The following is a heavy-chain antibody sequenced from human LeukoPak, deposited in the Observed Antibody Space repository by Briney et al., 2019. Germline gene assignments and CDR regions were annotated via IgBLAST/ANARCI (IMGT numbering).Heavy chain of an antibody. CDR1: GYSISSAYY. V-gene: IGHV4-38-2*02. D-gene: IGHD3-10*01. Sequence: PSETLSLTRAVSGYSISSAYYWGWIRQPPGKGLEWIGSILHSGSTYYNPSLKSRVTISVDTSKNHFSLKLTSVTAADTAVYYCARDRGVRGEMDFWGQGTLVTVSS. CDR3: ARDRGVRGEMDF. CDR2: ILHSGST. J-gene: IGHJ4*02.